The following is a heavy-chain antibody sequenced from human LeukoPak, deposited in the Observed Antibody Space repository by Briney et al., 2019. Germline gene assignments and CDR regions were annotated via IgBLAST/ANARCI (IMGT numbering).Heavy chain of an antibody. D-gene: IGHD1-7*01. CDR2: ISGSGGST. Sequence: PGGSLRLSCAASGFTFSSYAMSWVRQAPGKGLEWVSAISGSGGSTYYADSVKGRFTISRDNAKNSLYLQMNSQRAEDTAVYYCARVLGSGTTLDYWGQGTLVTVSS. CDR3: ARVLGSGTTLDY. CDR1: GFTFSSYA. V-gene: IGHV3-23*01. J-gene: IGHJ4*02.